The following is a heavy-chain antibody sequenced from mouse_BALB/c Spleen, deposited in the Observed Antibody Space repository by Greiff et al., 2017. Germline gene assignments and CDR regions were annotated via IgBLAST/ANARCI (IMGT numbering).Heavy chain of an antibody. CDR2: ISNGGGST. CDR3: ARQGMRAMDY. Sequence: DVMLVESGGGLVQPGGSLKLSCAASGFTFSSYTMSWVRQTPEKRLEWVAYISNGGGSTYYPDTVKGRFTISRDNAKNTLYLQMSSLKSEDTAMYYCARQGMRAMDYWGQGTSVTVAS. J-gene: IGHJ4*01. V-gene: IGHV5-12-2*01. CDR1: GFTFSSYT.